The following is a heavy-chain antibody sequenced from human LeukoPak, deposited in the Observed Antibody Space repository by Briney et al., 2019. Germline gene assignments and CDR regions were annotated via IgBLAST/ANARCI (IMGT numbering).Heavy chain of an antibody. D-gene: IGHD5-18*01. V-gene: IGHV3-23*01. J-gene: IGHJ4*02. CDR1: GFTFSSYG. Sequence: GGSLRLSCAASGFTFSSYGMSWVRQAPGKGLEWVSTIIISGSSTYYADSVRGRFTISRDNSKNTLYLQMSSLRAEDTAVYFCATKTAFDYWGQGTLVTVSS. CDR3: ATKTAFDY. CDR2: IIISGSST.